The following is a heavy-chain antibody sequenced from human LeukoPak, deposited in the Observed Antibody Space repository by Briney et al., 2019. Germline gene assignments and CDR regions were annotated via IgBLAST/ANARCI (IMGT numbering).Heavy chain of an antibody. CDR1: GFTFSSYA. J-gene: IGHJ4*02. D-gene: IGHD6-19*01. CDR2: ISYDGSNK. V-gene: IGHV3-30-3*01. CDR3: AYSSGWTFDY. Sequence: GRSLRLSCAASGFTFSSYAMHWVRQAPGKGLEWVAVISYDGSNKYYADSVKGRFTISRDNSKNSLYLQMNSLRDEDTAVYYCAYSSGWTFDYWGQGTLVTVSS.